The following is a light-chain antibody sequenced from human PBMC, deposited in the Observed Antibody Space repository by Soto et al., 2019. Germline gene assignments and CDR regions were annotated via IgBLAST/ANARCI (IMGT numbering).Light chain of an antibody. CDR1: QSVRRR. CDR3: QKRSNWPPVT. J-gene: IGKJ4*01. V-gene: IGKV3-11*01. Sequence: EVVLTQCPATLSLSTGERATVYRRATQSVRRRLAWYQQKPGQAPRLLILDASDRAAGIPGRFSGSGSGTNVTLTVSSLEPEDSAVYYSQKRSNWPPVTFGGGTKVAIK. CDR2: DAS.